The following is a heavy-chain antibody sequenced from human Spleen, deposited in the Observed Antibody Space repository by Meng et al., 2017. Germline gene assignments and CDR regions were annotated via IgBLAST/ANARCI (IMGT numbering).Heavy chain of an antibody. J-gene: IGHJ4*02. D-gene: IGHD6-13*01. CDR2: INPQSGDT. CDR3: ARDEDISAAGKLFGDY. V-gene: IGHV1-2*06. CDR1: AYTFHDTW. Sequence: LVGLDGAEGKQPWASVKVSCKASAYTFHDTWQHWGGRATGQGFGWMGRINPQSGDTHYAQRFQGRVTMTGDTSISTAYMELSGLRSDDTAMYYCARDEDISAAGKLFGDYWGQGTLVTVSS.